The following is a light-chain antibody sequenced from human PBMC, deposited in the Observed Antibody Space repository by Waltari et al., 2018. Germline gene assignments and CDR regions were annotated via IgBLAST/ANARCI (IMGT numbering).Light chain of an antibody. CDR1: QSVSRA. V-gene: IGKV3-20*01. J-gene: IGKJ1*01. CDR3: QHYVSLPVT. CDR2: GAF. Sequence: EIVLTQSPGTLSLSPGERATLSCRASQSVSRALAWYQQNPGQAPRLLTSGAFNRATGIPDRFSGGGSETDFSIILSRLEPEDFAVYYCQHYVSLPVTFGQGTKVEIK.